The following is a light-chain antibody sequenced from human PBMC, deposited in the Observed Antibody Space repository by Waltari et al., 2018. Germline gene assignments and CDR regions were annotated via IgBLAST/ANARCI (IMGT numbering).Light chain of an antibody. J-gene: IGKJ1*01. CDR2: DAS. CDR3: QQYAGSPWT. CDR1: QSVASNY. Sequence: EIVLTQSPATLSLSPGERATLSCGASQSVASNYLAWYQQKPGLAPRLLIYDASSRATGIPARFSGSGSGTDLTLTISRLEPEDFAVYFCQQYAGSPWTFGQGTKVEIK. V-gene: IGKV3D-20*01.